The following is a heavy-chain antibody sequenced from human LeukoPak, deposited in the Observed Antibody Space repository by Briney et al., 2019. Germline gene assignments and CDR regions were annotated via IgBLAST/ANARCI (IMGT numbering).Heavy chain of an antibody. Sequence: SETLSLTCTVSGGSFSSSNYNWGWIRQPPGKGLEWIGTIYYTGSTYYNPSLKSRVTISVDTSKKHFSLELNSVTAADTAVYYCARDQGTIILGYFDYWDQGTLVTVSS. J-gene: IGHJ4*02. D-gene: IGHD3-22*01. CDR3: ARDQGTIILGYFDY. CDR2: IYYTGST. V-gene: IGHV4-39*07. CDR1: GGSFSSSNYN.